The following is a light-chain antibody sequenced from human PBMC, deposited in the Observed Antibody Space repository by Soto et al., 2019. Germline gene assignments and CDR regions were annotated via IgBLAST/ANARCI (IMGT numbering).Light chain of an antibody. V-gene: IGKV3-11*01. CDR3: QQYGSNWPSIP. CDR2: GAS. J-gene: IGKJ5*01. Sequence: EIVFTQSPSTLSLSTGERATLSCRASQSVSSYLAWYQQKPGQAPRLLIYGASIRATGIPDRFSGSGSGTDFTLTISRLEPADFAVYYCQQYGSNWPSIPFCQGARLAV. CDR1: QSVSSY.